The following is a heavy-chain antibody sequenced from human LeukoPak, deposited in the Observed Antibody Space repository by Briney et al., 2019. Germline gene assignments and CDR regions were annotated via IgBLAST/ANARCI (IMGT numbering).Heavy chain of an antibody. CDR1: GFTFSSYS. D-gene: IGHD2-2*01. V-gene: IGHV3-21*01. J-gene: IGHJ6*03. CDR2: ISSSSSYI. Sequence: PGGSLRLSCAASGFTFSSYSMNWVRQAPGKGLEWVSSISSSSSYIYYADSVKGRFTISRDNAKNSLYLQMNSLRAEDTAVYYCARDGGGGRYCSSTSCPLAGTVYYYTDVWGKGTTVTVSS. CDR3: ARDGGGGRYCSSTSCPLAGTVYYYTDV.